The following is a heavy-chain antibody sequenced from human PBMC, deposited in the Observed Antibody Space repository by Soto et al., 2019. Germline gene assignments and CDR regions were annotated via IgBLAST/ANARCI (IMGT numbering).Heavy chain of an antibody. V-gene: IGHV4-34*01. Sequence: SETLSLTCAVYGGSFSGYYWSWIRQPPGKGREWFGEINHSGSTNYNPSLKSRVTISVDTSKNQFSLKLSSVTAADTAVYYCARGGCSSTSCFPRTYYYYYYYGLDVWGQGTTVT. J-gene: IGHJ6*02. D-gene: IGHD2-2*01. CDR1: GGSFSGYY. CDR2: INHSGST. CDR3: ARGGCSSTSCFPRTYYYYYYYGLDV.